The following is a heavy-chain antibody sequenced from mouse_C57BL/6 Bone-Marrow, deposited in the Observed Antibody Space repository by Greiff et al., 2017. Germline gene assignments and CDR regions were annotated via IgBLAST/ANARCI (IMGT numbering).Heavy chain of an antibody. CDR3: ARGGYWYFDV. V-gene: IGHV1-50*01. CDR2: IDPSDSYT. Sequence: QVQLQQPGAELVKPGASVKLSCKASGYTFTSYWMQWVKQRAGQGLEWIGEIDPSDSYTNYNQKFKGKATLTVDTSSSTAYMQPSSLTSEDSAVYYCARGGYWYFDVWGTGTTVTVSS. CDR1: GYTFTSYW. J-gene: IGHJ1*03.